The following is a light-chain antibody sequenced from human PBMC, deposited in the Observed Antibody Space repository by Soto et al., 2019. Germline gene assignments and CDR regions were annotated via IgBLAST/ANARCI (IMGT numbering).Light chain of an antibody. Sequence: QSVLTQPPSVSGAPGQRVTISCTGSSSNIGADYDVHWYQHLPGRAPKLLIFGNTNRPSGVPDRFSGSKSGTSASLAITGLQADDEGDYDCQSFDSSLSVVFGGGTKLTVL. V-gene: IGLV1-40*01. CDR3: QSFDSSLSVV. J-gene: IGLJ2*01. CDR1: SSNIGADYD. CDR2: GNT.